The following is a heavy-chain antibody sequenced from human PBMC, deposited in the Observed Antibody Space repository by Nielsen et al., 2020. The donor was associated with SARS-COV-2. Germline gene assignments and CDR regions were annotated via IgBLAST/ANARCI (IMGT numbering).Heavy chain of an antibody. Sequence: GESLKISCAASGFTFSSYSMNWVRQAPGKGLEWVSSISSSSSYIYYADSVKGRFTTSRDNAKNSLYLQMNSLRAEDTAVYYCARDTRTGIAAAGYYYYYYGMDVWGQGTTVTVSS. J-gene: IGHJ6*02. V-gene: IGHV3-21*01. CDR1: GFTFSSYS. CDR3: ARDTRTGIAAAGYYYYYYGMDV. CDR2: ISSSSSYI. D-gene: IGHD6-13*01.